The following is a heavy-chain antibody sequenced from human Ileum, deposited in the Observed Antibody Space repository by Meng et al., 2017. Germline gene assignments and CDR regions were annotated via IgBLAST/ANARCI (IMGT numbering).Heavy chain of an antibody. J-gene: IGHJ4*02. D-gene: IGHD1-26*01. CDR3: VRGPARETHDFDY. CDR1: VGFFNDYY. Sequence: QLQLHRVGAGLLNPSETLSLTWAGFVGFFNDYYWSWVRQSPGKGLEWIGQIHHSGRTNYKSSLERRVTISVDTSKSQFSLKLTSVTAADTAMYYCVRGPARETHDFDYWGQGAPVTVSS. CDR2: IHHSGRT. V-gene: IGHV4-34*01.